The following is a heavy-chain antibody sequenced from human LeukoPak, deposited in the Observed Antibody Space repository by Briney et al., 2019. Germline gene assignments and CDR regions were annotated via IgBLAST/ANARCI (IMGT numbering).Heavy chain of an antibody. J-gene: IGHJ6*02. D-gene: IGHD3-9*01. V-gene: IGHV1-8*01. CDR3: ARTYYDILTGPQDYYYGMDV. Sequence: ASVKVSCKAPGYTFTSYDINWVRQATGQGLEWMGWMNPNSGNTGYAQKFQGRVTMTRNTSISTAYMELSSLRSEDTAVYYCARTYYDILTGPQDYYYGMDVWGQGTTVTVSS. CDR1: GYTFTSYD. CDR2: MNPNSGNT.